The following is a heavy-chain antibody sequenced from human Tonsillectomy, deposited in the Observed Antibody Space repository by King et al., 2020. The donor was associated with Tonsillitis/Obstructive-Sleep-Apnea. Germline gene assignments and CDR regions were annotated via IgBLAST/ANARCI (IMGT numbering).Heavy chain of an antibody. V-gene: IGHV6-1*01. CDR3: ARDPVSGIAAGPYWYFDL. CDR1: GDSVSRKSAA. J-gene: IGHJ2*01. Sequence: VQLQQSGPGLVKPSQTLSLTCAISGDSVSRKSAAWNWIRQSPSRGLEWLGRTYYRSKWYNDYAVSVKSQVTITPDTSKNQFSLHLSSVTPEDAAVYFCARDPVSGIAAGPYWYFDLWGRGTLVTVSS. CDR2: TYYRSKWYN. D-gene: IGHD6-13*01.